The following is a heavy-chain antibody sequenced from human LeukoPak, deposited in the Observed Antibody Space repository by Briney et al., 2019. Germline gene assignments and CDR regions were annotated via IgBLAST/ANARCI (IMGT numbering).Heavy chain of an antibody. D-gene: IGHD3-22*01. J-gene: IGHJ3*01. CDR3: ARARITMMAFDV. CDR2: MNPNNGNT. CDR1: GYTFTSFD. V-gene: IGHV1-8*01. Sequence: ASVKLSCTASGYTFTSFDINWVRQATGQGLEWMGWMNPNNGNTGFVQKFQGRVTMTRNTSISTAYMKLSSLRSDDTAVYYCARARITMMAFDVWGQGTVVTVSS.